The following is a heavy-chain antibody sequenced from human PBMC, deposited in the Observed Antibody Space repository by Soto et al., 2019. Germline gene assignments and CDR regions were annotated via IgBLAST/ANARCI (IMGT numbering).Heavy chain of an antibody. D-gene: IGHD1-26*01. J-gene: IGHJ5*02. CDR3: ARVREPLTGGPWFDP. CDR1: GGSFSGYY. V-gene: IGHV4-34*01. CDR2: INHSGST. Sequence: QVQLQRWGPGLLKPSETLSLTCAVYGGSFSGYYWSWIRQPPGKGREWIGEINHSGSTNSNPSLKSRVTISVDTSKNQFSLKLSAVTAADTAVYYCARVREPLTGGPWFDPWGQGTLVTVSS.